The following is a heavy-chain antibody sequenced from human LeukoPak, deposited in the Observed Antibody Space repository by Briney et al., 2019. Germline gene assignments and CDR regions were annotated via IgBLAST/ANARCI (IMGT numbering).Heavy chain of an antibody. D-gene: IGHD6-13*01. V-gene: IGHV3-23*01. Sequence: GGSLRLSCAASGFTFSSYAMSWVRQAPGKGLEWVSAISGSGGSTYYADSVKGRFTISRDNSKNTLYLQMNSLRAEDTAVYYCAKADSLGIAAAGYFDYWGQGTLVTVSS. CDR2: ISGSGGST. CDR1: GFTFSSYA. CDR3: AKADSLGIAAAGYFDY. J-gene: IGHJ4*02.